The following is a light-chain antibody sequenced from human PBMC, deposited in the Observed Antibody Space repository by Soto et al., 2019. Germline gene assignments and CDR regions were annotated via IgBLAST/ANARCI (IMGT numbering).Light chain of an antibody. CDR2: EVN. V-gene: IGLV2-14*01. CDR3: FSYTSSTTNV. Sequence: QSALTQPASVSGSPGQSITISCAGTSSDIGGYNFVSWYQQHPGKAPKLMIFEVNKRPSGVSNRCSGAKSGNTASLTISVLQAEDEADYFCFSYTSSTTNVLGPGTTHTVL. CDR1: SSDIGGYNF. J-gene: IGLJ1*01.